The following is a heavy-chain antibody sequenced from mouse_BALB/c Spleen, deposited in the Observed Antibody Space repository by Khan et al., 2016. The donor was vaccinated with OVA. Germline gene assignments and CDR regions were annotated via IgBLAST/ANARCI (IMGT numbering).Heavy chain of an antibody. CDR3: VRDGDYYRNDGWFAY. CDR2: INPNNGYT. J-gene: IGHJ4*01. CDR1: GYTFTSYT. V-gene: IGHV1-4*01. D-gene: IGHD2-14*01. Sequence: QVQLKQSGAELARPGASVKMSCKASGYTFTSYTIHWIKQRPGQGLEWIGYINPNNGYTNYNQKFKDKATLTTDKSSTTAYLQLSSLTSDDSAVXNCVRDGDYYRNDGWFAYWGQGTSVTVSS.